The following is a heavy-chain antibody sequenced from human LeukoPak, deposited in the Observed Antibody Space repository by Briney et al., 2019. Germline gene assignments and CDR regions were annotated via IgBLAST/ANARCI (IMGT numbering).Heavy chain of an antibody. Sequence: SETLSLTCTVSGGSISSYYWSWIRPPAGKGLEWIGRIYTSGSTNYNPSLKSRVTMSVDTSKNQFSLKLSSVTAADTAVYYCARDWSEYGDYFDYWGQGTLVTVSS. CDR2: IYTSGST. CDR1: GGSISSYY. D-gene: IGHD4-17*01. CDR3: ARDWSEYGDYFDY. J-gene: IGHJ4*02. V-gene: IGHV4-4*07.